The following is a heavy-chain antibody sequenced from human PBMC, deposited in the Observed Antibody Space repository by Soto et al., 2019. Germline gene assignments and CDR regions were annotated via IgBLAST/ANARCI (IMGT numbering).Heavy chain of an antibody. CDR3: ARAAWDY. V-gene: IGHV3-66*01. CDR1: GFTVNSDY. D-gene: IGHD2-15*01. J-gene: IGHJ4*02. CDR2: IYSDGNT. Sequence: PGGSLRLSCAASGFTVNSDYMSWVRQAPGKGLEWVSVIYSDGNTYYADSVKGRFTISRDNSKSTLYLQMNSLRVEDTAVYYCARAAWDYWGQGTRVTVSS.